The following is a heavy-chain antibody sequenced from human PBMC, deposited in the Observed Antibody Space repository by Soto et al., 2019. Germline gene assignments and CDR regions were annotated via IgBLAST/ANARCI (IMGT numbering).Heavy chain of an antibody. D-gene: IGHD3-10*01. J-gene: IGHJ4*02. Sequence: QVQLQQWGAGLLKPSETLSLTCAVYGGSFSGYYWSWIRQPPGKGLEWIGEINHSGSTNYNPSLKSRVTISVDTSKNQFSLKLSSVTAADTAVYYCAREGIMRALRYWGQGPWSPSPQ. CDR2: INHSGST. CDR1: GGSFSGYY. V-gene: IGHV4-34*01. CDR3: AREGIMRALRY.